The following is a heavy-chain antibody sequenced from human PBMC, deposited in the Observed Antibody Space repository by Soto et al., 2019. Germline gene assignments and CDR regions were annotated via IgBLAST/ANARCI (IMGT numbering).Heavy chain of an antibody. J-gene: IGHJ4*02. V-gene: IGHV3-23*01. Sequence: GGSLRLSCVGSGFTFSTYSINWVRQAPGKGLEWVSAISGSGGSTYYADSVKGRFTISRDNSKNTLYLQMNSLRAEDTAVYYCAKDGSDTVAPNDYWGQGTLVTVSS. CDR3: AKDGSDTVAPNDY. CDR2: ISGSGGST. D-gene: IGHD5-12*01. CDR1: GFTFSTYS.